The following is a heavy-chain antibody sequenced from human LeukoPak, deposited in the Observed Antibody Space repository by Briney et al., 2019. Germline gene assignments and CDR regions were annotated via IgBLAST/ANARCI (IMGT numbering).Heavy chain of an antibody. D-gene: IGHD2-15*01. V-gene: IGHV4-30-4*01. CDR3: ARAPGAKEGGNSGMDV. CDR2: IYYSGST. J-gene: IGHJ6*02. CDR1: GGSISSGDYY. Sequence: PSETLSLTCTVSGGSISSGDYYWSWIRQPPGKGLEWIGYIYYSGSTYYNPSLKSRVTISVDTSKNQFSLKLSSVTAADTAVYYCARAPGAKEGGNSGMDVWGQGTTVTVSS.